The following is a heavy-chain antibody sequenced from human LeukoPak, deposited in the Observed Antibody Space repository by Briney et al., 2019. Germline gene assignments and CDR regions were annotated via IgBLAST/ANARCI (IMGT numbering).Heavy chain of an antibody. V-gene: IGHV4-61*02. CDR1: GGSISSGGYY. CDR3: AKGGPFRWELRGYFQH. D-gene: IGHD1-26*01. CDR2: IYTSGTT. Sequence: PSQTLSLTCTVSGGSISSGGYYWSWIRQPAGKGLEWIGRIYTSGTTNYNPSLKSRVTISVDTSKNQFSLKLSSVTAADTAVYYCAKGGPFRWELRGYFQHWGQGTLVTVSS. J-gene: IGHJ1*01.